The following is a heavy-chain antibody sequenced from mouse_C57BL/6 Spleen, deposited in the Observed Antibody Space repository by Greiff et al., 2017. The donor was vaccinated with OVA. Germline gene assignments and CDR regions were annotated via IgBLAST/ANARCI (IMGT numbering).Heavy chain of an antibody. CDR3: ARKEYLRDYAMDY. D-gene: IGHD5-2*01. CDR2: IWSGGST. J-gene: IGHJ4*01. CDR1: GFSLTSYG. V-gene: IGHV2-2*01. Sequence: VKLMESGPGLVQPSQSLSITCTVSGFSLTSYGVHWVRQSPGKGLEWLGVIWSGGSTDYNAAFISRLSISKDNSKSQVFFKMNSLQADDTAIYYCARKEYLRDYAMDYWGQGTSVTVSS.